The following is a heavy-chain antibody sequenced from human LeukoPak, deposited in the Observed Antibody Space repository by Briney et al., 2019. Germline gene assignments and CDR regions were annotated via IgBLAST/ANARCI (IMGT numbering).Heavy chain of an antibody. CDR3: ARGSSNVAARNNWFDP. Sequence: PGGSLRLSCAASGFTFSGYDMNWVRQAPGKGLEWVSSISGSSGYIYYADSMKGRFTISRDNGKNSLYLQMNSLRAEDTAVYFCARGSSNVAARNNWFDPWGQGTLVTVSS. V-gene: IGHV3-21*01. CDR2: ISGSSGYI. CDR1: GFTFSGYD. J-gene: IGHJ5*02. D-gene: IGHD6-6*01.